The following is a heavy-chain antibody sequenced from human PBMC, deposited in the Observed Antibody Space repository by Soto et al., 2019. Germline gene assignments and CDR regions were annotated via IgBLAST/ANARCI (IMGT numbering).Heavy chain of an antibody. J-gene: IGHJ4*02. CDR2: IYTSGST. D-gene: IGHD1-26*01. Sequence: QVQLQESGPGLVKPSETLSLTCTVSGDSMTKYYWSWIRQPAGKGLEWIGRIYTSGSTNYNPSLKSRVTMSIDTSNNHFSLNLKSVTAADTATYYCARTVGAAYYFDFWGQGALVTVSS. V-gene: IGHV4-4*07. CDR3: ARTVGAAYYFDF. CDR1: GDSMTKYY.